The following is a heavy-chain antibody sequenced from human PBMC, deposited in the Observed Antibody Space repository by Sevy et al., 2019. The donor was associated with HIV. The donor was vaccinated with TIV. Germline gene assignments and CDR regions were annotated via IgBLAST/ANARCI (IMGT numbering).Heavy chain of an antibody. V-gene: IGHV3-11*04. Sequence: GGSLRLSCAASGFTVGSNYMSWVRQAPGKGLEWVSYISSSGSTIYYAGSVKGRFTISINNAKNSLYLQMNSLRAEDTAVYYCASTHTDYDFWSCYYKRSKSPDCFDYWGQGTLVTVSS. CDR2: ISSSGSTI. CDR1: GFTVGSNY. CDR3: ASTHTDYDFWSCYYKRSKSPDCFDY. D-gene: IGHD3-3*01. J-gene: IGHJ4*02.